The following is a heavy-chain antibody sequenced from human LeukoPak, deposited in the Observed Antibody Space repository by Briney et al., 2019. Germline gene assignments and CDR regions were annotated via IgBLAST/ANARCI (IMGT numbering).Heavy chain of an antibody. CDR2: INPNSGGT. J-gene: IGHJ4*02. CDR1: GYTFTDYY. CDR3: ARVAVAGIRYLDY. D-gene: IGHD6-19*01. Sequence: ASVKVSCKASGYTFTDYYMHWVRQAPGQGLEWMGWINPNSGGTNYAQKFQGRVTMTRDTSISTAYMELSRLRSDDTAVYYCARVAVAGIRYLDYWGQGTLVTVSS. V-gene: IGHV1-2*02.